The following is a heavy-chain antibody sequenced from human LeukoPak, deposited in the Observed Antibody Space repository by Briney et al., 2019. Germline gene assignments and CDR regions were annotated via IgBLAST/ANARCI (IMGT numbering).Heavy chain of an antibody. CDR3: AIFALSVRGFDY. Sequence: KPSETLSLTCTVSGGSISSGGYYWSWIRQHPGKGLEWIGCIYYSGSTYYNPSLKSRVTISVDTSKNQFSLKLSSVTAADTAVYYCAIFALSVRGFDYWGQGTLVTVSS. D-gene: IGHD3-3*01. CDR2: IYYSGST. V-gene: IGHV4-31*03. CDR1: GGSISSGGYY. J-gene: IGHJ4*02.